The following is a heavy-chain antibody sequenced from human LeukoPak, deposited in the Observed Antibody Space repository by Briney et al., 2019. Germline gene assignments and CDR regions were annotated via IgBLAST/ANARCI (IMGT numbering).Heavy chain of an antibody. D-gene: IGHD3-22*01. V-gene: IGHV4-34*01. CDR1: GGSFSGYY. J-gene: IGHJ4*02. CDR2: INHSGST. Sequence: SETLSLTCAVYGGSFSGYYWSWIRQPPGKGLEWIGEINHSGSTNYNPSLKSRVTISVDTSKNQFSLKLSSVTAADTAVYYCARSSRLNYYDSSGYYPEFDYWGQGTLVTVSS. CDR3: ARSSRLNYYDSSGYYPEFDY.